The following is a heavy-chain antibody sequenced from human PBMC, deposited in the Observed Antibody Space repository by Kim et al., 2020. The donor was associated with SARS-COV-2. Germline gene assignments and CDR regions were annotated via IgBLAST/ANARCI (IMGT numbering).Heavy chain of an antibody. CDR3: AKANGKFYYDSSGLSAY. CDR1: GFTFSSYG. J-gene: IGHJ4*02. V-gene: IGHV3-30*18. D-gene: IGHD3-22*01. CDR2: ISYDGSNK. Sequence: GGSLRLSCAASGFTFSSYGMHWVRQAPGKGLEWVAVISYDGSNKYYADSVKGRFTISRDNSKNTLYLQMNSLRAEDTAVYYCAKANGKFYYDSSGLSAYWGQGTLVTVSS.